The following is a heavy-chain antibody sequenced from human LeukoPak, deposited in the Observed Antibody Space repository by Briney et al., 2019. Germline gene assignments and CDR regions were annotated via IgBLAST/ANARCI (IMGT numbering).Heavy chain of an antibody. CDR1: RYTLTELS. Sequence: ASVKVSCKVSRYTLTELSMHWVRQAPGKGLEWMGGFDPEDGETIYAQKFQGRVTMTEDTSTDTAYMELSSLRSEDTAVYYCATDLVGYCSSTSCYSRDYWGQGTLVTVSS. CDR2: FDPEDGET. J-gene: IGHJ4*02. CDR3: ATDLVGYCSSTSCYSRDY. D-gene: IGHD2-2*02. V-gene: IGHV1-24*01.